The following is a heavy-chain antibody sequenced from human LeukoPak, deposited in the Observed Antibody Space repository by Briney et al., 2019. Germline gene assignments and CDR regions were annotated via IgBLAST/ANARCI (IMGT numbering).Heavy chain of an antibody. CDR3: ARQWLVNG. CDR1: GFTSNNYA. V-gene: IGHV3-23*01. CDR2: ISESGDAS. Sequence: SGGSLRLSCAASGFTSNNYAMNWVRQAPGKGLEWVSSISESGDASDYADSVKGRFTISRDNSKNTLYLQMNSLRAEDTAVYYCARQWLVNGWGQGTLVTVSS. D-gene: IGHD6-19*01. J-gene: IGHJ4*02.